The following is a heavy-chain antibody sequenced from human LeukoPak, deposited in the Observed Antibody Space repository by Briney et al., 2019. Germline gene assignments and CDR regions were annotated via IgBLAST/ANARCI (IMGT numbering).Heavy chain of an antibody. CDR1: GFTVSSSY. CDR3: ARARRLIAAADY. V-gene: IGHV3-53*05. CDR2: FYSGGKT. J-gene: IGHJ4*02. Sequence: GGSLRLSCAASGFTVSSSYMSWVRQAPGKGLEWVSVFYSGGKTYYTDSVKGRFTISRDNSKNTLYLQMNSLRAEDTAVYYCARARRLIAAADYWGQGTLVTVSS. D-gene: IGHD6-13*01.